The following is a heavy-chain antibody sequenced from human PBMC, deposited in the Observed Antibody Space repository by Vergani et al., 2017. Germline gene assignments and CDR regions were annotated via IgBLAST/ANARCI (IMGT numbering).Heavy chain of an antibody. Sequence: EVQLLESGGGLVQPGGSLRLSCGASGFPFSSYAMTLVRQAPGKGLEWVSAISGSGGNTFYTDSVKGRLTISRDNSKDTLYLQMNSLRVEDTAIYYCAKARDPNCKGGNCYSYYYGLDLWGQGTTVTVSS. V-gene: IGHV3-23*01. D-gene: IGHD2-15*01. CDR2: ISGSGGNT. CDR1: GFPFSSYA. J-gene: IGHJ6*02. CDR3: AKARDPNCKGGNCYSYYYGLDL.